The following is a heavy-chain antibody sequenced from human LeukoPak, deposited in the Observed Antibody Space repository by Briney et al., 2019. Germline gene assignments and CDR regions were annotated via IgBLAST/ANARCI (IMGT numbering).Heavy chain of an antibody. V-gene: IGHV3-23*01. D-gene: IGHD6-6*01. CDR1: GYPFSSYG. Sequence: AGGSLRLSCEAPGYPFSSYGMTWVRQAPAKVLERDSVISGSGNNTYYADSVKGRFTISRDISKNTLYLQMNSLRAEDTAVYYCAKGHSSSSYASSDYWGQGALVTVSS. CDR3: AKGHSSSSYASSDY. J-gene: IGHJ4*02. CDR2: ISGSGNNT.